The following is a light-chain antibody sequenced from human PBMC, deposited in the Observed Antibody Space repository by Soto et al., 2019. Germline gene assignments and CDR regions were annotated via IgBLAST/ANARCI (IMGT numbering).Light chain of an antibody. Sequence: ALTQPASVSGSPGQSITISCTGTSSDVGSYNLVSWYQQHPGKAPKLMIYGVNKRPSGVSNRFSGSKSGNTASLTISGLQAEDEADYYCCSYAGISTFYVFGTGTKLTVL. CDR3: CSYAGISTFYV. J-gene: IGLJ1*01. CDR2: GVN. V-gene: IGLV2-23*02. CDR1: SSDVGSYNL.